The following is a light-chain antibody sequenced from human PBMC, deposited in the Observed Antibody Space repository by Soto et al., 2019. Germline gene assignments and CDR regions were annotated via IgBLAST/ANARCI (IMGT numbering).Light chain of an antibody. CDR3: SSYTISTLVV. Sequence: QSALTQPASVSGSPGQSITISCTGTSSDVGGYNYVSWYQQHPGKAPKLMIYDVSNRPSGVSNRFSGSKSGNTASLTISGIQAEDEDDYYCSSYTISTLVVFGGGTQLTVL. CDR1: SSDVGGYNY. J-gene: IGLJ2*01. CDR2: DVS. V-gene: IGLV2-14*01.